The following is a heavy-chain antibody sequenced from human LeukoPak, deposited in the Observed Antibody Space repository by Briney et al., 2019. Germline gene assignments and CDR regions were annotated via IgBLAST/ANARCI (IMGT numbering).Heavy chain of an antibody. V-gene: IGHV3-74*01. CDR1: GFTFSSYW. J-gene: IGHJ4*02. CDR3: ARVDRRWYHVDY. CDR2: INSEGSGK. D-gene: IGHD6-13*01. Sequence: GGSMRLSCAASGFTFSSYWMNWVRHAPGKGLVRVARINSEGSGKIYADYVQGRVTISRDNAKNRMYLQMNSLRAEDTAVYYCARVDRRWYHVDYGGQGTLVTVSS.